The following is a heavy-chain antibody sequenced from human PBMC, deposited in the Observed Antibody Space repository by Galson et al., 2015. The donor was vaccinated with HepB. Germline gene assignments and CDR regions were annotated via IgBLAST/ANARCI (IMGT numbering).Heavy chain of an antibody. Sequence: SLRLSCAASGFTFSTSSMHWVRHPPEKGLVWVSHINGDGSIINYADSVKGRFTISRDNAKNTLYLQMNSLRAEDTALYYCARTGGFFEYWGQGTLVTVSS. CDR2: INGDGSII. J-gene: IGHJ4*02. V-gene: IGHV3-74*01. D-gene: IGHD2-8*02. CDR1: GFTFSTSS. CDR3: ARTGGFFEY.